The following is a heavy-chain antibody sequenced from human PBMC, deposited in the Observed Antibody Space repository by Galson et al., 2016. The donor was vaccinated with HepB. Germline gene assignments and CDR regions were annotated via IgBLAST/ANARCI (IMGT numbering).Heavy chain of an antibody. CDR3: ARGPDRSSWSPDAFDI. CDR2: INTNTGSP. D-gene: IGHD6-13*01. J-gene: IGHJ3*02. V-gene: IGHV7-4-1*02. CDR1: GYSFTNYA. Sequence: SVKVSCKASGYSFTNYALNWVRQAPGQGLEWMGWINTNTGSPSYARGFTGRFVFSLDTSVSTAYLQISSLRAEDAAVYYCARGPDRSSWSPDAFDIWGQGTMVTVSS.